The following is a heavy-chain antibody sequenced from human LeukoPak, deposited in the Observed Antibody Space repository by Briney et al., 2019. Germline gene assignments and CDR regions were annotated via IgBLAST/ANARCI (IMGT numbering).Heavy chain of an antibody. CDR3: ARGGQQLKGFDY. J-gene: IGHJ4*02. Sequence: SETLSLTCTVSGGSTSSYYWSWIRQPPGKGLEWIGYIYYSGSTNYNPSLKSRVTMSVDTSNNQFSLKLSPVTAADTAVYYCARGGQQLKGFDYWGQGTLVTVSS. V-gene: IGHV4-59*01. CDR2: IYYSGST. CDR1: GGSTSSYY. D-gene: IGHD6-13*01.